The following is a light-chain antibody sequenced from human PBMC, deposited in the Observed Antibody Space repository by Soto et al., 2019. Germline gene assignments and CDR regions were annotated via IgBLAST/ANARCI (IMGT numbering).Light chain of an antibody. CDR1: SSDVGSYNL. Sequence: QSALTQPASVSGSPGQSITISCTGTSSDVGSYNLVSWYQQHPGKAPKLILYEGSERPSGVSNRFSGSKSDNTASLTVSGLQPEDEADYYCCSYAGTSTFAFGGGTKLTVL. CDR3: CSYAGTSTFA. CDR2: EGS. V-gene: IGLV2-23*03. J-gene: IGLJ3*02.